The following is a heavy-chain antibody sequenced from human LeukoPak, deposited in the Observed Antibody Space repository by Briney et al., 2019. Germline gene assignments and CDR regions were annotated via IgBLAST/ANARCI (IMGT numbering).Heavy chain of an antibody. Sequence: SETLSLTCAVHGGSFRGYYWSWIRQPPGKGLEWIGEINHSGSTNYNPSLKSRVTISVDTSKNQFSLKLSSVTAADTAVYYCARGVRLYYGSGENNWFDPWGQGTLVTVSS. V-gene: IGHV4-34*01. CDR1: GGSFRGYY. J-gene: IGHJ5*02. CDR2: INHSGST. D-gene: IGHD3-10*01. CDR3: ARGVRLYYGSGENNWFDP.